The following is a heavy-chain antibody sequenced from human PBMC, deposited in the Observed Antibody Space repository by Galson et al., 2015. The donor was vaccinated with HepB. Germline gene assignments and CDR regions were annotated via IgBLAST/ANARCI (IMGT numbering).Heavy chain of an antibody. D-gene: IGHD6-19*01. J-gene: IGHJ4*02. V-gene: IGHV2-70*01. Sequence: PALVKPTQPLTLTFSFSGFSLNTRGMCLSWIRQPPGKALEWIAFIDCDGEKSYSKSLTTSLTISKDTSKDQVVLTITNLDPVDTATYYCARLNVWAGMWSFDSWDQGSLVTVSS. CDR3: ARLNVWAGMWSFDS. CDR1: GFSLNTRGMC. CDR2: IDCDGEK.